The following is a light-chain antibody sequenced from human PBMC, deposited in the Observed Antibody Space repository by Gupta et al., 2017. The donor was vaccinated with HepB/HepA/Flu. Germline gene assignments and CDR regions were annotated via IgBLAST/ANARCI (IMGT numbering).Light chain of an antibody. J-gene: IGKJ1*01. V-gene: IGKV1-17*01. CDR1: QGVSNN. CDR2: AAS. CDR3: LHYNSYPWT. Sequence: DIQMTQSQPSLSASVGDRVNITCRASQGVSNNLGWFQQKPGQAPKRLLYAASRLQSGVPSMFSCSGAGTEFTLTISSLQPEDVASYYCLHYNSYPWTFGQGTKVEIK.